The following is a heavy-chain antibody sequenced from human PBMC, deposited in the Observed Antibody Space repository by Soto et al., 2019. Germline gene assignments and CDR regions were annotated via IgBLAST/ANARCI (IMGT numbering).Heavy chain of an antibody. V-gene: IGHV3-30*18. CDR1: GFIFNTHA. D-gene: IGHD2-2*01. J-gene: IGHJ6*02. Sequence: GGSLRLSCAASGFIFNTHAMSWVRQAPGKGLEWVAVISYDGSNKYYGDSVKGRFTISRDNSKNTLYLQMNSLRAEDTAVYYCAKDTFYCISTSCSLYYGMDVWGQGTTVTVSS. CDR2: ISYDGSNK. CDR3: AKDTFYCISTSCSLYYGMDV.